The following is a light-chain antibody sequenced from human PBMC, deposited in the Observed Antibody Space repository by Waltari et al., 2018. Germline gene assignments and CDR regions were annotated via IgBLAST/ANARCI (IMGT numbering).Light chain of an antibody. CDR1: QSVLYSSNNRNY. CDR2: WAS. CDR3: QQYAFIPHT. Sequence: DTVVIQSPDSLVVSLGERATINCKSSQSVLYSSNNRNYLAWYQQKPGQPPRLLIYWASTRESGVPERFSGSGSGTDFTLVISSLQAEDVGVYYCQQYAFIPHTFGRGTKLEIK. J-gene: IGKJ2*01. V-gene: IGKV4-1*01.